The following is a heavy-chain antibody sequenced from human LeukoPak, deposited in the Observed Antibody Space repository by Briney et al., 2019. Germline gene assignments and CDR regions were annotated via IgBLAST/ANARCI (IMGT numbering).Heavy chain of an antibody. CDR3: ARQEFSNFYFDY. V-gene: IGHV4-39*01. CDR1: GGSITTSHYH. CDR2: IYYSGST. J-gene: IGHJ4*02. D-gene: IGHD4-11*01. Sequence: SETLSLTCTVSGGSITTSHYHWGWIRQPPGKGLEWIGNIYYSGSTYYNPSLKSRVTISVDTSKNQFSLKLSSVTAADTAVYYCARQEFSNFYFDYWGQGTPVTVSS.